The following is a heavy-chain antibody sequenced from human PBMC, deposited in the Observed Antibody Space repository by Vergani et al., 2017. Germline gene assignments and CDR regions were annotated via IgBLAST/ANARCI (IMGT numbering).Heavy chain of an antibody. Sequence: QVQLQESGPGLVKPSETLSLTCTVSGGSISSYYWSWIRQPPGKGLEWIGYIYYSGSTNYNPSLKSRVTISVDTSKNQFSLKLSCVTAADTAVYYCARGGYYYDSSGYHHPFDYWGQGTLVTVSS. J-gene: IGHJ4*02. D-gene: IGHD3-22*01. CDR2: IYYSGST. CDR3: ARGGYYYDSSGYHHPFDY. CDR1: GGSISSYY. V-gene: IGHV4-59*01.